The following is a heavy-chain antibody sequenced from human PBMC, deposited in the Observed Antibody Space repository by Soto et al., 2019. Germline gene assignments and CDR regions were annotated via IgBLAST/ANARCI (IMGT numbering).Heavy chain of an antibody. J-gene: IGHJ6*02. CDR2: IDPSDSYT. CDR3: ARHLKVTTGLDYYYYGMDV. Sequence: GESLKISCKGSGYSFTSYWISWVRQMPGKGLEWMGRIDPSDSYTNYSPSFQGHVTISADKSISTAYLQWSSLKASDNAMYYCARHLKVTTGLDYYYYGMDVWGQGTTVTVSS. D-gene: IGHD2-21*02. V-gene: IGHV5-10-1*01. CDR1: GYSFTSYW.